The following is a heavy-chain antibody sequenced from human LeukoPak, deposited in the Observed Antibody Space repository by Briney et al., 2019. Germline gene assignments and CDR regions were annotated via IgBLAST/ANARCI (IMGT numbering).Heavy chain of an antibody. J-gene: IGHJ4*02. CDR2: ISWNSARI. CDR3: TKDREMATTRYYFDY. V-gene: IGHV3-9*01. Sequence: GGSLRLSCAASGFTFDDYAMPWVRQAPGKGLEWVSGISWNSARIGYADSVKGRFTISRDNAKNSLYLQMNSLRAEDTALYYCTKDREMATTRYYFDYWGQGTLVTVSS. D-gene: IGHD5-24*01. CDR1: GFTFDDYA.